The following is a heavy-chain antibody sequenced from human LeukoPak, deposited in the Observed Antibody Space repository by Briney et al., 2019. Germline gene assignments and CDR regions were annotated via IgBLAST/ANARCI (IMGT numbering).Heavy chain of an antibody. Sequence: GGSLRLSCAASGFTFSSYWMHWVRHAPGKGLVWVSRINSDGSSTSYADSVKGRLTISRDNAKNTLYLQMNSLRAEDTAVYYCARREGYQLPTAYWGQGTLVTVSS. V-gene: IGHV3-74*01. CDR1: GFTFSSYW. J-gene: IGHJ4*02. D-gene: IGHD2-2*01. CDR3: ARREGYQLPTAY. CDR2: INSDGSST.